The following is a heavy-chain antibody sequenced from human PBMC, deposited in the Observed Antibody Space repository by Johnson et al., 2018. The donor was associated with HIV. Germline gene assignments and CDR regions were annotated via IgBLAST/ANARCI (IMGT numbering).Heavy chain of an antibody. CDR3: AIQYYYESGAYQ. Sequence: VQLVESGGGLVQPGGSLRLSCAASGFTFSSYAMHWVRQAPGKGLEYVSAISSNGGSTYYANSVKDRFIISRDNSKDTLYLQMGSLRGEDMAIYYCAIQYYYESGAYQWGQGTMVTVSS. D-gene: IGHD3-22*01. V-gene: IGHV3-64*01. J-gene: IGHJ3*01. CDR2: ISSNGGST. CDR1: GFTFSSYA.